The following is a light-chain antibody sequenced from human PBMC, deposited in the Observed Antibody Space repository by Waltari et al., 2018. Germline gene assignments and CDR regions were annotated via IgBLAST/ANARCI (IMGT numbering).Light chain of an antibody. J-gene: IGLJ2*01. V-gene: IGLV3-19*01. Sequence: SSELTQDPAVSVALGQTVRITCQGDSLRTYYVSWFQQKAGQAPTLVIYGKNNRPSGSPDRFSASTSVSRASLTIIGAQAEDEADYYCHSRDSNGDVLIGGGTKVTVV. CDR1: SLRTYY. CDR3: HSRDSNGDVL. CDR2: GKN.